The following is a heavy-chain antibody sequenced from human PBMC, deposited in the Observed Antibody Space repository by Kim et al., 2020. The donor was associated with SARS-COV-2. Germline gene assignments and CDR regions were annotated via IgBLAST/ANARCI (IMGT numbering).Heavy chain of an antibody. CDR2: IRSKTNGCTT. CDR1: GFTFSNSC. D-gene: IGHD2-21*01. V-gene: IGHV3-15*01. J-gene: IGHJ6*02. CDR3: TCDLGATCGFGCAFGV. Sequence: GGSLRHSCAASGFTFSNSCMHWVRQASGKGLEWVGRIRSKTNGCTTAYAAPVKGRFSISRDDSKNTPYLQMNSLKTEDTAVYYCTCDLGATCGFGCAFGVWGRGTTVTVSS.